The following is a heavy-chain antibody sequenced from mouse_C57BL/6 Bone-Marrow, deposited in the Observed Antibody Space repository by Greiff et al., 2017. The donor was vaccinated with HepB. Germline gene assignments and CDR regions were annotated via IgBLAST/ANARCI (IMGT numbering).Heavy chain of an antibody. Sequence: EVQGVESGGDLVKPGGSLKLSCAASGFTFSSYGMSWVRQTPDKRLEWVATISSGGSYTYYPDSVKGRFTISRDNAKNTLYLQMSSLKSEDTAMYYCARRAYSNYGFAYWGQGTLVTVSA. CDR3: ARRAYSNYGFAY. J-gene: IGHJ3*01. V-gene: IGHV5-6*01. D-gene: IGHD2-5*01. CDR2: ISSGGSYT. CDR1: GFTFSSYG.